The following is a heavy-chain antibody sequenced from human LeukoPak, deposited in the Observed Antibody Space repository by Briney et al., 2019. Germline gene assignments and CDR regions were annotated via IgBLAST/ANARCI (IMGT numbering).Heavy chain of an antibody. J-gene: IGHJ4*02. V-gene: IGHV3-23*01. Sequence: GGSLRLSCAASGSTFSNFAMSWVRQIPGRGLEWLSSVSDSGGSTYSADSVKGRLTISRDNSKNTLYLQMNNLKVEDTAVYYCAKHPAGGITFYSETSGYLDFWGQGTLVTVSS. CDR1: GSTFSNFA. CDR3: AKHPAGGITFYSETSGYLDF. D-gene: IGHD3-9*01. CDR2: VSDSGGST.